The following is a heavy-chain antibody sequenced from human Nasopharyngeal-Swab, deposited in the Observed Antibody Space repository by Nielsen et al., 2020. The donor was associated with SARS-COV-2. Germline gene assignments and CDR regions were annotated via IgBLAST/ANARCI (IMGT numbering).Heavy chain of an antibody. D-gene: IGHD3-22*01. Sequence: ALVKVSCKVSGYTLTELSMHWVRQAPGKGLEWMGGFDPEDGETIYAQKFQGRVTMTEDTSTDTAYMELSSLRSEDTAVYYCATAFSVGWLTPRNDYYYYYGMDVWGQGTTVTVSS. V-gene: IGHV1-24*01. CDR1: GYTLTELS. CDR2: FDPEDGET. J-gene: IGHJ6*02. CDR3: ATAFSVGWLTPRNDYYYYYGMDV.